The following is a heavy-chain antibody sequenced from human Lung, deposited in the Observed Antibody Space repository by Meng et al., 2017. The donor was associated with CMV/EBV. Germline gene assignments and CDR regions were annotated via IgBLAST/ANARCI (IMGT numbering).Heavy chain of an antibody. CDR3: ARGLAADGIFDS. D-gene: IGHD6-13*01. CDR2: IYIGDTT. CDR1: GFTVRNTY. J-gene: IGHJ4*02. Sequence: ETLSLXCAASGFTVRNTYMNWVRRAPGKGLEWVSTIYIGDTTYYTDSVKGRFTISRDTSKNTLYLQMNSLRVEDTAVYYCARGLAADGIFDSWGQGTRVTVSS. V-gene: IGHV3-53*01.